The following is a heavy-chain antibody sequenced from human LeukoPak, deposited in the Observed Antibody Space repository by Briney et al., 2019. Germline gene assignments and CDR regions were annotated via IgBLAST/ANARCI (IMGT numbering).Heavy chain of an antibody. V-gene: IGHV1-18*01. CDR2: ISAYNGNT. J-gene: IGHJ4*02. CDR1: GYTFTSYG. D-gene: IGHD6-13*01. CDR3: ARLFGIAAAGTRGYFDY. Sequence: ASVKVSCKASGYTFTSYGISWVRQAPGQGLERMGWISAYNGNTNYAQKLQGRVTMTTDTTTSTAYMELRSLRSDDTAVYYCARLFGIAAAGTRGYFDYWGQGTLVTVSS.